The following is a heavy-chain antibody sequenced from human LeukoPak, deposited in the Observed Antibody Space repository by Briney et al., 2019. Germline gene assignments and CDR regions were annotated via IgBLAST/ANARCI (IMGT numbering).Heavy chain of an antibody. CDR2: IFHSGTT. J-gene: IGHJ4*02. Sequence: SETLSLTCTVSGGSISSSNSYWAWIRQSPGKGLEWVGSIFHSGTTYYNPSLKSRVTISLDTSKIQFSLRLSSVAAADTAVYYCARVGQSGYINGYFDYWGQGTLVTVSS. CDR3: ARVGQSGYINGYFDY. D-gene: IGHD5-18*01. V-gene: IGHV4-39*01. CDR1: GGSISSSNSY.